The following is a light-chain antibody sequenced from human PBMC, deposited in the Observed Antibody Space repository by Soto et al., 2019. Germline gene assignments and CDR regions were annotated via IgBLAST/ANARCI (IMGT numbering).Light chain of an antibody. CDR1: QGISSF. Sequence: IQLTQSPSSLSASVGDRVTITCRASQGISSFLAWYQQKPGKAPNLLIYAASTLQTGVPSRFSGSGSGTEFSLTISSLQTEDFATYFCHQAGTFPFTFGPGTKVDIK. CDR2: AAS. J-gene: IGKJ3*01. V-gene: IGKV1-9*01. CDR3: HQAGTFPFT.